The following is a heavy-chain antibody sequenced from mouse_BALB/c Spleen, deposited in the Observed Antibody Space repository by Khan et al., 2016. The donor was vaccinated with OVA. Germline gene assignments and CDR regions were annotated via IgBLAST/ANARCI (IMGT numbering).Heavy chain of an antibody. Sequence: DVHLVESGGDLVKPGGSLKLSCAASGFTFSTYGMSWVRQAPDKRLEWVATVSTGGSYTYYPDSVKGRFTISRDNAKNTLYLQMNGLRSEDTAMFYCTRLAYYYDSEGFAYWGQGTLVTVSA. J-gene: IGHJ3*01. CDR1: GFTFSTYG. V-gene: IGHV5-6*01. D-gene: IGHD1-1*01. CDR3: TRLAYYYDSEGFAY. CDR2: VSTGGSYT.